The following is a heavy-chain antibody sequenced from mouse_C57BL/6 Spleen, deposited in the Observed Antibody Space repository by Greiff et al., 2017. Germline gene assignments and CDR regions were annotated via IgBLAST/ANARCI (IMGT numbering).Heavy chain of an antibody. CDR2: IDPSDSYT. V-gene: IGHV1-59*01. CDR3: ARGGDGYYNAMDY. D-gene: IGHD2-3*01. J-gene: IGHJ4*01. CDR1: GYTFTSYW. Sequence: QVQLQQPGAELVRPGTSVKLSCKASGYTFTSYWMHWVKQRPGQGLEWIGVIDPSDSYTNYNQKFKGKATLTVDTSSSTAYMQLSSLTSEDSAVYYCARGGDGYYNAMDYWGQGTSVTVSS.